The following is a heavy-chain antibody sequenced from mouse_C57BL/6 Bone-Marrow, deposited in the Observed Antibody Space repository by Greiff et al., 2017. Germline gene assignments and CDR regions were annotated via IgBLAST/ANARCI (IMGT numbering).Heavy chain of an antibody. V-gene: IGHV14-4*01. CDR3: TSMVTTGYYFDY. CDR1: GFNIKDDY. CDR2: IDPENGDT. J-gene: IGHJ2*01. D-gene: IGHD2-2*01. Sequence: VQLQQSGAELVRPGASVKLSCTASGFNIKDDYMHWVKQRPEPGLEWIGWIDPENGDTEYASKFQGKATITADTSSNTAYLQLSSLTSEDTAVYYCTSMVTTGYYFDYWGQGTTLTVSS.